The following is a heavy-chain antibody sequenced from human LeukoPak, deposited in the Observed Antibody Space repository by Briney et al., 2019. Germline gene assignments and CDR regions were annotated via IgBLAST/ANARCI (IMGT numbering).Heavy chain of an antibody. CDR2: IYYSGST. V-gene: IGHV4-39*07. CDR3: ARSSCSSTSCRDAFDI. CDR1: GGSISSSSYY. D-gene: IGHD2-2*01. J-gene: IGHJ3*02. Sequence: PSETLSLTCTVSGGSISSSSYYWGWIRQPPGKGLEWIGSIYYSGSTYYNPSLKSRVTISVDTSKNQFSLKLSSVTAADTAVYYCARSSCSSTSCRDAFDIWGQGTMVTVSS.